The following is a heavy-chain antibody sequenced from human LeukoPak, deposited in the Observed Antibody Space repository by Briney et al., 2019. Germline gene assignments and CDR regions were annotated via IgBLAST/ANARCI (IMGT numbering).Heavy chain of an antibody. V-gene: IGHV4-38-2*02. CDR3: ARDPSSTGYY. Sequence: SETLSLTCAVSGYSISTGYYWGWIRQPPGKGLEWIGNIWHSGGNYYNPSLKSRVTISLDTSKNQFSLRPTSVTAADTAVYYCARDPSSTGYYWGQGILVIVSS. CDR1: GYSISTGYY. CDR2: IWHSGGN. D-gene: IGHD4-17*01. J-gene: IGHJ4*02.